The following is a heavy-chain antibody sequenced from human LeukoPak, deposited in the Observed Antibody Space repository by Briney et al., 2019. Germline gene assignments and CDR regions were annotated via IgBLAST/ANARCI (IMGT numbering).Heavy chain of an antibody. CDR2: IYYSGST. D-gene: IGHD3-22*01. J-gene: IGHJ4*02. V-gene: IGHV4-59*01. CDR1: GGSISSYY. CDR3: ARAWYYYDSSGYVGYFDY. Sequence: SETLSLTCTVSGGSISSYYWSWIRQPPGKGLEWIGYIYYSGSTNYNPSLKSRVTISVDTSKNQFSLKLSSVTAEDTAVYYCARAWYYYDSSGYVGYFDYWGQGTLVTVSS.